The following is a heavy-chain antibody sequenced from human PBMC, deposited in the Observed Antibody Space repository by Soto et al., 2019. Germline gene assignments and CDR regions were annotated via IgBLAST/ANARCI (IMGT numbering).Heavy chain of an antibody. V-gene: IGHV1-3*01. Sequence: ASVKVSCTSSGYTFTSSAIHWVRQAPGQGLEWMGWINAGNGNIKHSQKFQHRVTITRDTSASTAYMELSSLRFEDTAVYYCARDGAVAGDSNFDYWGQGTLVTVSS. CDR3: ARDGAVAGDSNFDY. J-gene: IGHJ4*02. CDR2: INAGNGNI. D-gene: IGHD6-19*01. CDR1: GYTFTSSA.